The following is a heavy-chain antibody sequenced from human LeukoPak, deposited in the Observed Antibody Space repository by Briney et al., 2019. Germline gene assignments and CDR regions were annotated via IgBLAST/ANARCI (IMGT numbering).Heavy chain of an antibody. J-gene: IGHJ4*02. CDR2: ISYDGGSK. D-gene: IGHD6-19*01. V-gene: IGHV3-30*18. Sequence: GGSLRLSCAASGFTFSSYGMHWVRQAPGKGLEWMTFISYDGGSKYYAVSVGGRFTISRDNSKNTLYLQMNSLRAEDTAVYYCAKDSIAVADLFDYWGQGTLVTVSS. CDR1: GFTFSSYG. CDR3: AKDSIAVADLFDY.